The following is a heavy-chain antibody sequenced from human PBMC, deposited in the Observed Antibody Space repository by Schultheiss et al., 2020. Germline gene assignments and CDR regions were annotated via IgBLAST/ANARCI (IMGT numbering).Heavy chain of an antibody. Sequence: GGSLRLSCAASGFTFSDYYMSWIRQAPGKGLEWVSYISSSGSTIYYADSVKGRFTISRDNAKNSLYLQMNSLRAEDTAVYYCAREEGIAAAGLYYFDYWGQGTLVTVAS. D-gene: IGHD6-13*01. CDR3: AREEGIAAAGLYYFDY. CDR1: GFTFSDYY. CDR2: ISSSGSTI. J-gene: IGHJ4*02. V-gene: IGHV3-11*04.